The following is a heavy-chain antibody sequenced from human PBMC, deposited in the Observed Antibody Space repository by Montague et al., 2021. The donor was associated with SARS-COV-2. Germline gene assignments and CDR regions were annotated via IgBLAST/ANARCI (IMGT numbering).Heavy chain of an antibody. J-gene: IGHJ2*01. V-gene: IGHV4-31*03. CDR2: IYYSGST. Sequence: TLSLTCTVSGGSISSGGYYWSWLRQHPGKGLEWIGYIYYSGSTYYNPSLKSRVTISVDTSKNQFSLKLSSVTAADTAVYYCARVHIVVVTAMRYFDLWGRGTLVTVSS. CDR1: GGSISSGGYY. CDR3: ARVHIVVVTAMRYFDL. D-gene: IGHD2-21*02.